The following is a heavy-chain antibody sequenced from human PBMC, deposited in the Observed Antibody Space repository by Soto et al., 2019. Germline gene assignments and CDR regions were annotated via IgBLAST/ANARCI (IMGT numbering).Heavy chain of an antibody. Sequence: QVQLQQWGAGLLRPSETLSLTCAVYGGSFSGYYWSWIRQPPGKGLEWIGEINHSGGTNYNPSLKSRVTISVDTSKNQFSLKLSSVTAADTAVYYCARIYSSSWSPFDYWGQGTLVTVSS. CDR1: GGSFSGYY. CDR3: ARIYSSSWSPFDY. D-gene: IGHD6-13*01. CDR2: INHSGGT. J-gene: IGHJ4*02. V-gene: IGHV4-34*01.